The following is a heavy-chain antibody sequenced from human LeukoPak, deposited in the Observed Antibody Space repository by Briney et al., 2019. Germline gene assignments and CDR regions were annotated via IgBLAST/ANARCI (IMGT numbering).Heavy chain of an antibody. CDR3: ARRAPGYCITTSCPDTYYYYYYMDV. V-gene: IGHV3-7*01. CDR2: IKQDGSET. D-gene: IGHD2-2*01. J-gene: IGHJ6*03. Sequence: PGGSLRLSCAASGFAFSSSWMSWVRQAPGKGLEWVAIIKQDGSETYYVDSLKGRFTVSRDNAKNSVYLQMNNLRAEDTAVYYCARRAPGYCITTSCPDTYYYYYYMDVWGKGTTVTVSS. CDR1: GFAFSSSW.